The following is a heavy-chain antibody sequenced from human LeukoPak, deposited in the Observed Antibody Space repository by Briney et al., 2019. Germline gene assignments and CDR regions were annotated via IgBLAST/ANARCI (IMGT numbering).Heavy chain of an antibody. J-gene: IGHJ4*02. D-gene: IGHD3-16*01. CDR3: ARYDPGAFDY. CDR2: IYYSGST. Sequence: KPSETLSLTCTVSGGSISSHYWSWIRQPPGKGLEWIGYIYYSGSTHYNPSLKSRVTISVDTSKNQFSLKLSSVTAADTAVYYCARYDPGAFDYWGQGTLVTVSS. CDR1: GGSISSHY. V-gene: IGHV4-59*08.